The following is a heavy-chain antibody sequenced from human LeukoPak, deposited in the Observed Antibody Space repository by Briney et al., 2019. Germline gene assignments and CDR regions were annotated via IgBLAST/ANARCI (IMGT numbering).Heavy chain of an antibody. CDR3: ANYGAGTYRFDP. V-gene: IGHV4-31*03. J-gene: IGHJ5*02. CDR1: GASISSGGYC. D-gene: IGHD3-10*01. Sequence: SETLSLTCTVSGASISSGGYCWSWIRQPPGKGLEWIGYICYSGTTYYNPSLKSRVTISVDMSENQFSLKLSSVTAADTAVYYCANYGAGTYRFDPWGQGTLVTVSS. CDR2: ICYSGTT.